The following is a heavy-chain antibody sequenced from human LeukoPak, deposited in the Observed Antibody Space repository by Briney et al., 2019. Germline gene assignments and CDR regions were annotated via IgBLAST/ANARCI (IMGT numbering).Heavy chain of an antibody. D-gene: IGHD3-22*01. CDR2: IKQDGSEK. J-gene: IGHJ4*02. V-gene: IGHV3-7*03. CDR3: AKEVYDSSGYYYEPGLFDY. Sequence: PGGSLRLSCAAAGFTFSSYWMSWVRQAPGKGLEWVANIKQDGSEKYYVDSVKGRFTISRDNSKNTLYLQMNSLRAEDTAVYYCAKEVYDSSGYYYEPGLFDYWGQGTLVTVSS. CDR1: GFTFSSYW.